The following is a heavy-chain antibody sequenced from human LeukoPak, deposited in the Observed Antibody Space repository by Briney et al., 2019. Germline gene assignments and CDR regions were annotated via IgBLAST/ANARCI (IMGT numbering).Heavy chain of an antibody. Sequence: GGSLRLSCAASGFTFSSYSMHWVRQAPGKGLEWVGGIRQDGSDQYHADSVKGQFTISRDNSKNTLYLQMNSLRADDTALYYCARETQQRQLSNPFEIWGQGTMVTVSS. CDR3: ARETQQRQLSNPFEI. CDR1: GFTFSSYS. V-gene: IGHV3-30*04. D-gene: IGHD6-13*01. CDR2: IRQDGSDQ. J-gene: IGHJ3*02.